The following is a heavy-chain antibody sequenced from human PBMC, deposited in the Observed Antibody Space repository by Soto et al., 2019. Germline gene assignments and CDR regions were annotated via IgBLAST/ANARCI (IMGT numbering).Heavy chain of an antibody. CDR1: GFTFSNHW. J-gene: IGHJ4*02. V-gene: IGHV3-7*05. CDR3: ERDASGYYFDY. Sequence: EVQLVESGGGLVQPGRSLRFSCAASGFTFSNHWMSWVRQAPGKGLEWVANINEDGSEKYYVYSVKGRFTISRDNAKNSLYLQMNSLRAEDTDVYYCERDASGYYFDYWGQGTLVNVSS. D-gene: IGHD3-3*01. CDR2: INEDGSEK.